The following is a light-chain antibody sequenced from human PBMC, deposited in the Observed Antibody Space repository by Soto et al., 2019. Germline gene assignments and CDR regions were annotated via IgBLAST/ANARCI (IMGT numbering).Light chain of an antibody. CDR2: DAS. V-gene: IGKV3-11*01. Sequence: EIVLTQSPATLSLSPGERATLSCRASQSVSTYLAWFQHKPGQAPRLLIYDASSRATGIPVRFIGSGSGTDFTITISSLEREDFAVYYCQQRSNWPRAFGQGTKVEI. CDR3: QQRSNWPRA. J-gene: IGKJ1*01. CDR1: QSVSTY.